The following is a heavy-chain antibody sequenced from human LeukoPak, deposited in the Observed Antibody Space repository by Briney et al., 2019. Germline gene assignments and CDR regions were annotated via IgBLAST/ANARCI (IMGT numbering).Heavy chain of an antibody. CDR3: VKAPDY. J-gene: IGHJ4*02. Sequence: GGSLRLSCEASGFTFSSYGMHWVRQAPGKGLEWVTFIRYDGSNKDYADSVKGRFTISRDNSKNTLYLQMNTLRAEDTALYYCVKAPDYWGQGTLVTVSS. V-gene: IGHV3-30*02. CDR1: GFTFSSYG. CDR2: IRYDGSNK.